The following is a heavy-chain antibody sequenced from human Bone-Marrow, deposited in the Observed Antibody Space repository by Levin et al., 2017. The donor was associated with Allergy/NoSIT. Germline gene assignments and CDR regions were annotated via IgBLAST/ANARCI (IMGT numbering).Heavy chain of an antibody. CDR1: GDSVTSSTSF. CDR3: ARLRVGSGSFDY. CDR2: FYYSGDT. Sequence: SETLSLTCSVSGDSVTSSTSFWAWIRQPPGTGLEWIATFYYSGDTYYTPSLRSRVSISADASKNQFSLDLSSVTVSDTAVYYCARLRVGSGSFDYWGPGTHVTVSS. V-gene: IGHV4-39*01. J-gene: IGHJ4*02. D-gene: IGHD6-19*01.